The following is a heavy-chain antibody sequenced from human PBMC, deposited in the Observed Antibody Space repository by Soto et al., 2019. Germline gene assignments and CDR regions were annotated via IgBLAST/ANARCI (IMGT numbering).Heavy chain of an antibody. CDR1: GGSFSGYY. J-gene: IGHJ4*02. V-gene: IGHV4-34*01. CDR3: ARHVGYYDSIDYFDY. D-gene: IGHD3-22*01. Sequence: SETLSLTCAVYGGSFSGYYWSWIRQPPGKGLEWIGEVHPSGNINYNPSLESRVTISVDTSRNQFSLKVSSVTAADTAVYYCARHVGYYDSIDYFDYWGQGTLVTVS. CDR2: VHPSGNI.